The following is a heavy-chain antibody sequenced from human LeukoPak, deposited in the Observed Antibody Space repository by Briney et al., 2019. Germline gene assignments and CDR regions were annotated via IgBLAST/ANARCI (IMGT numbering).Heavy chain of an antibody. D-gene: IGHD3-22*01. CDR3: AADQVYDSSGYYWFDY. CDR1: GFTFTSSA. CDR2: IVVGSGNT. V-gene: IGHV1-58*01. Sequence: ASVKVSCKASGFTFTSSAVQWVRQARGQRLERIGWIVVGSGNTNYAQKFQERVTITRDMSTSTAYMELSSLRSEDTAVYYCAADQVYDSSGYYWFDYWGQGTLVTVSS. J-gene: IGHJ4*02.